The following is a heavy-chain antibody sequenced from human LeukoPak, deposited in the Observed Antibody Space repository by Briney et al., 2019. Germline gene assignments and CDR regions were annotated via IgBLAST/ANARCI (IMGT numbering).Heavy chain of an antibody. V-gene: IGHV3-49*03. Sequence: GGSLRLSCTTSGFIFGDYVMNWFRQAPGKGLEWVGFTRSKAYGGTTEYAASVKRRLTISRDDSKSIAYLRMNSLKNEDTALYYCSSYSGYGFTPFDYWGQGTLVSVSS. CDR2: TRSKAYGGTT. CDR3: SSYSGYGFTPFDY. CDR1: GFIFGDYV. J-gene: IGHJ4*02. D-gene: IGHD5-12*01.